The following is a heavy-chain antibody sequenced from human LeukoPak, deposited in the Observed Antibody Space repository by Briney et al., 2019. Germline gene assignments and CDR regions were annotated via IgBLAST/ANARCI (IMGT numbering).Heavy chain of an antibody. CDR2: ISSSGSTT. Sequence: GGSLRLSCAASGFTFSGYYMSWIRQAPGKGLEGISYISSSGSTTYYADSVKGRFTISRDNAKNSLYLQMNSLRAEDTAVYYCARGRLTYYYDSSGYPFDYWGQGTLVTVSS. D-gene: IGHD3-22*01. J-gene: IGHJ4*02. CDR3: ARGRLTYYYDSSGYPFDY. CDR1: GFTFSGYY. V-gene: IGHV3-11*04.